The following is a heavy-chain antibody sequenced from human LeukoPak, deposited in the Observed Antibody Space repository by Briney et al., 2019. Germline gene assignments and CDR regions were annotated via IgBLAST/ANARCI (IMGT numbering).Heavy chain of an antibody. CDR3: ARLPITDSGYDWVDY. V-gene: IGHV3-21*01. CDR2: ISSSSSYI. Sequence: GGSLRLSCAASGFTFSSYSMNWVRQAPGKGLEWVSSISSSSSYIYYADSVKGRFTISRDNAKNSLYLQMNSLRAEDTAVYYCARLPITDSGYDWVDYWGQGTLVTVSS. J-gene: IGHJ4*02. D-gene: IGHD5-12*01. CDR1: GFTFSSYS.